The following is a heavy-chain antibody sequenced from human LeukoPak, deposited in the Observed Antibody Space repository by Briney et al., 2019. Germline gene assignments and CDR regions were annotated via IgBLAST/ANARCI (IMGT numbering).Heavy chain of an antibody. V-gene: IGHV3-23*01. CDR1: GFTFSSYA. Sequence: GGSLRLSCAASGFTFSSYAMSWVRQAPGRGLEWVSAISGSGGSTHYADSVKGRFTISRDNSKNTLYLQMNSLRAEDTAVYYCATSTSSGWPRAVDYWGQGTLVTVSS. D-gene: IGHD6-19*01. CDR2: ISGSGGST. J-gene: IGHJ4*02. CDR3: ATSTSSGWPRAVDY.